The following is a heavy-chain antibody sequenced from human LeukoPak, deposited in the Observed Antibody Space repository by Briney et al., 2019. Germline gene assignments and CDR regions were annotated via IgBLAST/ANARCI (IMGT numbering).Heavy chain of an antibody. CDR3: ARGFADYYDSSGFPADY. CDR1: GFTFSSYA. Sequence: GGSLRLSCAASGFTFSSYAMHWVRQAPGKGLEWVAVISYDGSNKYYADSVKGRFTISRDNSKNTLYLQMNSLRAEDTAVYYCARGFADYYDSSGFPADYWGQGTLVTVSS. V-gene: IGHV3-30*04. D-gene: IGHD3-22*01. CDR2: ISYDGSNK. J-gene: IGHJ4*02.